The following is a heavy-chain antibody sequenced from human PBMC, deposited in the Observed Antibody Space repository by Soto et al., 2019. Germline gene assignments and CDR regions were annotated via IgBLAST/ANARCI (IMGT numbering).Heavy chain of an antibody. CDR2: INSDGSST. J-gene: IGHJ5*02. CDR1: GIAFNDAW. CDR3: ASIAVAGGP. V-gene: IGHV3-74*01. Sequence: GGSLRLSCAVSGIAFNDAWMHWVRQAPGKGLVWVSRINSDGSSTSYADSVKGRFTISRDNAKNTLYLQMNSLRAEDTAVYYCASIAVAGGPWGQGTLVTVSS. D-gene: IGHD6-19*01.